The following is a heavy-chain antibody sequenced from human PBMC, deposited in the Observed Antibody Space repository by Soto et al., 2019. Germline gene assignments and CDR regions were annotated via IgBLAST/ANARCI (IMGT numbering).Heavy chain of an antibody. CDR3: AKDTPVVMFLFDS. J-gene: IGHJ4*02. CDR2: ITDTGVST. CDR1: GFTFFTYA. D-gene: IGHD2-15*01. V-gene: IGHV3-23*01. Sequence: LRLSCTASGFTFFTYAMTWVRQAPGKGLEWVSSITDTGVSTYYADSVKGRFTISRDNSKNTLYLQMNSLRTDDSAVYYCAKDTPVVMFLFDSWGRGTLVTVSS.